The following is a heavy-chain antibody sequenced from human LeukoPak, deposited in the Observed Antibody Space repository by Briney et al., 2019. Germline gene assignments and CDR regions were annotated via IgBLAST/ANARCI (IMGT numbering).Heavy chain of an antibody. V-gene: IGHV3-74*01. J-gene: IGHJ4*02. CDR3: AREGSGPFDY. D-gene: IGHD3-10*01. CDR2: IKTDGSIT. Sequence: GGSLRLSCAASGFTFSSYSMNWVRQDPGKGLAWVSCIKTDGSITAYAGSVKGRFTISRDNAKNTLYLQMNSLRADDTAVYYCAREGSGPFDYWGQGTLVTVSS. CDR1: GFTFSSYS.